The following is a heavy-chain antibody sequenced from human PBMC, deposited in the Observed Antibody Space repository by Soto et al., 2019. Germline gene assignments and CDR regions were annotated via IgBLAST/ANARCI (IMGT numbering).Heavy chain of an antibody. CDR3: ARDYRSPSGGMDV. CDR2: LYSRRST. CDR1: GGSIHAAEYP. D-gene: IGHD3-16*02. J-gene: IGHJ6*02. V-gene: IGHV4-30-4*01. Sequence: SETLSLPCTVSGGSIHAAEYPWTCIRPTPGRGRGGIWALYSRRSTYSNPSHKSRIRISVDTSKNQFSLKLSSVTAADTAVYYCARDYRSPSGGMDVWGQGTTVTVSS.